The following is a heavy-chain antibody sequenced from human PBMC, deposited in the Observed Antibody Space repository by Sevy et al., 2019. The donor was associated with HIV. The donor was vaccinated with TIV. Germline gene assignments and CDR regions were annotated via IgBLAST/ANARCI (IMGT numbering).Heavy chain of an antibody. CDR2: IYHSGST. CDR1: GYSISSGYY. Sequence: SETLSLTCAVSGYSISSGYYWGWIRQPPGKGLEWIGSIYHSGSTYYNPSLKSRVTISVDTSKNQFSLKLSSVTAADTAVYYCARDVGGYFDWLLLSYFDYWGQGTLVTVSS. V-gene: IGHV4-38-2*02. J-gene: IGHJ4*02. D-gene: IGHD3-9*01. CDR3: ARDVGGYFDWLLLSYFDY.